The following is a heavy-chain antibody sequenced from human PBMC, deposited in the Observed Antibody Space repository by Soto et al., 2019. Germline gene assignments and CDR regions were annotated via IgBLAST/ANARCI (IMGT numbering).Heavy chain of an antibody. D-gene: IGHD6-19*01. CDR3: ARASDDYRCGWYVGYFDF. CDR1: GYTFTSYG. V-gene: IGHV1-18*04. J-gene: IGHJ4*02. Sequence: QVQLVQSGAEVRKPGASVKVSCKASGYTFTSYGISWVRQAPGQGLEWMGWIRAYNGYTNYAQKFQGRVTVTTDTSTSTAYMELRSLISDDTAVYYCARASDDYRCGWYVGYFDFWGQGTLVTVSS. CDR2: IRAYNGYT.